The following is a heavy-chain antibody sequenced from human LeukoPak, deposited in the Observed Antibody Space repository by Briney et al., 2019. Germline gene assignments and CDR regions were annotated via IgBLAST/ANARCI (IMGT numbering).Heavy chain of an antibody. V-gene: IGHV1-46*01. J-gene: IGHJ4*02. CDR2: INPSGGST. Sequence: ASVKVSCKASGYTFSNYYMHWVRQAPGQGLEWMAIINPSGGSTTYAHKFQGRVTMTRDTSTSTVYMDLSSLRSEDTAMYYCARAVAATFDYWGQGTLVTVSS. CDR3: ARAVAATFDY. CDR1: GYTFSNYY. D-gene: IGHD6-19*01.